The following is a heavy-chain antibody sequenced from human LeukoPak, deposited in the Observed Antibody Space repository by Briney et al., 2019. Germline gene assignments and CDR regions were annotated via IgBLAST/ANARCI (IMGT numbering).Heavy chain of an antibody. CDR3: ARIDCGGHTIDF. CDR1: GFTFSGYW. D-gene: IGHD4-23*01. V-gene: IGHV3-7*04. CDR2: IKQDGSET. J-gene: IGHJ4*02. Sequence: GGSLRLSCAASGFTFSGYWMSWVRQAPGKGLEWVANIKQDGSETYYVDSVKGRFTSSRDNAKNSLYLQMESLRADDTAVYDCARIDCGGHTIDFWGQGTLVTVSS.